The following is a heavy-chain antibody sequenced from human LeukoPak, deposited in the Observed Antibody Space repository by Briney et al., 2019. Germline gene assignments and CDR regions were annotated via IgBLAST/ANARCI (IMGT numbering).Heavy chain of an antibody. CDR1: GYTFTSYY. J-gene: IGHJ4*02. Sequence: ASVKVSCKASGYTFTSYYMHWVRQAPGQGLEWMGIINPSGGSTSYAQKFQGRVTMTRDMSTSTVYMELSSLRSEDTAVYYCARDRETNIVATDWVPQIDYWGQGTLVTVSS. V-gene: IGHV1-46*01. CDR2: INPSGGST. CDR3: ARDRETNIVATDWVPQIDY. D-gene: IGHD5-12*01.